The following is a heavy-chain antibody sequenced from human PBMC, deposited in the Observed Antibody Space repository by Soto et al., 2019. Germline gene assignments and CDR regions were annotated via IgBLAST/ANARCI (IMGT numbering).Heavy chain of an antibody. CDR2: MNPNSGNT. CDR1: GYTFTSYD. D-gene: IGHD5-12*01. CDR3: AIVSYLKYSGYHFLFD. Sequence: AASVKVSCKASGYTFTSYDINWARQATGQGLEWMGWMNPNSGNTGYAQKFQGRVTMTRNTSISTAYMELSSLRSEDTAVYYCAIVSYLKYSGYHFLFDWGQGTLVTGSS. V-gene: IGHV1-8*01. J-gene: IGHJ4*02.